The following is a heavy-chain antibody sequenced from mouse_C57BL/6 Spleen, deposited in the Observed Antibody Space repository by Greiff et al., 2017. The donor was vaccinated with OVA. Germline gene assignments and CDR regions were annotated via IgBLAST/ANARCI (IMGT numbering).Heavy chain of an antibody. V-gene: IGHV1-69*01. CDR2: IDPSDSYT. CDR1: GYTFTSYW. Sequence: VQLQQPGAELVMPGASVKLSCKASGYTFTSYWMHWVKQRPGQGLEWIGEIDPSDSYTNYNQKFKGKSTLTVDKSSSTAYMQLSSLTSEDSAVYYCARVQLGHYYFDYWGQGTTLTVSS. CDR3: ARVQLGHYYFDY. J-gene: IGHJ2*01. D-gene: IGHD4-1*02.